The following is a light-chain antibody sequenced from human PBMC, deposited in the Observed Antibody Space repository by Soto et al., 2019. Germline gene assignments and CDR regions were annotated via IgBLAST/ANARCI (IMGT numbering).Light chain of an antibody. CDR1: SRDVGGYNY. CDR3: SSHTISTTLV. V-gene: IGLV2-14*01. CDR2: DVS. J-gene: IGLJ2*01. Sequence: QSALTQPASVSGSPGQSITISCTGTSRDVGGYNYVSWFQQHPGKAPKLMIYDVSTRPSGVSNRFSGSKSGNTASLTISGRQAEDEADYYCSSHTISTTLVFGGGTKVTVL.